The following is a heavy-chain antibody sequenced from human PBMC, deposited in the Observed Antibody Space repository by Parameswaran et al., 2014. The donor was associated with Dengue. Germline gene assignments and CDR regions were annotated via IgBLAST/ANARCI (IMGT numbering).Heavy chain of an antibody. V-gene: IGHV1-69*01. CDR3: ARGIGYCSGGSCYSRAPVGNYYYYGMDV. Sequence: WVRQAPGQGLEWMGGIIPIFGTANYAQKFQGRVTITADESTSTAYMELSSLRSEDTAVYYCARGIGYCSGGSCYSRAPVGNYYYYGMDVWGQGTTVTVSS. D-gene: IGHD2-15*01. CDR2: IIPIFGTA. J-gene: IGHJ6*02.